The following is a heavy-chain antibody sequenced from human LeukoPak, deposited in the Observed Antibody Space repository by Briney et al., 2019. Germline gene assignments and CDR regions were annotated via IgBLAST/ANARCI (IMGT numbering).Heavy chain of an antibody. CDR3: ASRSGRYSDSFDI. CDR1: GGTFSSYA. D-gene: IGHD3-10*01. CDR2: IIPIFGTA. Sequence: SVKVSCKASGGTFSSYAISWVRQAPGQGLEWMGRIIPIFGTANYAQRFQGRVTITTDESTSTAYMELSSLRSEDTAVYYCASRSGRYSDSFDIWGQGTMVTVSS. V-gene: IGHV1-69*05. J-gene: IGHJ3*02.